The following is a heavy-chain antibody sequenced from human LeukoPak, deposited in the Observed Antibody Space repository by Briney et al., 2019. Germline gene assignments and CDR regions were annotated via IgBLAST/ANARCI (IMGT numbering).Heavy chain of an antibody. V-gene: IGHV1-69*13. J-gene: IGHJ1*01. D-gene: IGHD3-10*01. CDR2: IIPIFGTA. Sequence: SVKVSCKASGYTFTSYGISWVRQAPGQGLEWMGGIIPIFGTANYAQKFQGRVTITADESTSTAYMELSSLRSEDTAVYYCASHVLLWFGELPLHSGYFQHWGQGTLVTVSS. CDR1: GYTFTSYG. CDR3: ASHVLLWFGELPLHSGYFQH.